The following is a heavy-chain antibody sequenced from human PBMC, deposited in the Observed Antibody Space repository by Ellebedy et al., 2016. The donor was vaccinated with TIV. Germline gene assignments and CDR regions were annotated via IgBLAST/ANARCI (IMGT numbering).Heavy chain of an antibody. CDR1: GDSVSSSDYS. D-gene: IGHD3-9*01. V-gene: IGHV4-30-2*01. J-gene: IGHJ6*02. Sequence: LSXAVSGDSVSSSDYSWSWIRQPPGKGLEWIGYLYRGGNTYYNPSLKSRVTMSVDTSKNQFSLKLSSVTAADTAVYYCARNTYYDILTGYYYYGMDVWGQGTTVTVSS. CDR3: ARNTYYDILTGYYYYGMDV. CDR2: LYRGGNT.